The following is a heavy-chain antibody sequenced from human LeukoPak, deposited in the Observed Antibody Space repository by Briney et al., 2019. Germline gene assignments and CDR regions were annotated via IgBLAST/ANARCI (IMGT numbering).Heavy chain of an antibody. CDR2: IYYSGST. D-gene: IGHD2-21*02. Sequence: PSETLSLTCTVSGGSISSYYWTWIRQPPGKGLEWIGYIYYSGSTSYNPSLKSRVTISVDRSKNQFSLKLSSVTAADTAVYYCARAAYCGGDCPNWFDPWGQGTLVTVSS. V-gene: IGHV4-59*12. J-gene: IGHJ5*02. CDR1: GGSISSYY. CDR3: ARAAYCGGDCPNWFDP.